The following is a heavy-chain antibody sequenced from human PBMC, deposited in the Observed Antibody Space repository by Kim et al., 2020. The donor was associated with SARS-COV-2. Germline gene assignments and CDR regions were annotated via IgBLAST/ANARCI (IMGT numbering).Heavy chain of an antibody. CDR3: SRGRAEVVPSPILGLGPYYYYYAMDG. CDR2: VNHSGIT. D-gene: IGHD2-15*01. CDR1: GGSFSAYS. V-gene: IGHV4-34*01. Sequence: SETLSLTCAVYGGSFSAYSWIWIRQAPGKGLEWIGEVNHSGITKYHPSLKSRVTISVDTSKNQFSLKLPSVTAAATAVFYCSRGRAEVVPSPILGLGPYYYYYAMDGWGQGTTVTVS. J-gene: IGHJ6*02.